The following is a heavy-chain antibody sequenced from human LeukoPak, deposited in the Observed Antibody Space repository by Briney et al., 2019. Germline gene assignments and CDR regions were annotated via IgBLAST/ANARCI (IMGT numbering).Heavy chain of an antibody. V-gene: IGHV4-39*01. CDR1: GGSISSSSYY. D-gene: IGHD3-22*01. J-gene: IGHJ4*02. CDR2: IYYSGST. Sequence: SETLSLTCTVSGGSISSSSYYWGWIRQPPGKGLEWIGSIYYSGSTYYNPSLKSRVTISVDTSKNQFSLKLSSVTAADTAVYYRARRTRDDYYDSSGYTRDYWGQGTLVTVSS. CDR3: ARRTRDDYYDSSGYTRDY.